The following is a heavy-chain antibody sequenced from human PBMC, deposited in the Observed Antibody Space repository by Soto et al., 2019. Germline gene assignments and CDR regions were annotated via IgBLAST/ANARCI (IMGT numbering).Heavy chain of an antibody. CDR3: ANLLVRGLAKPKTIAAADH. J-gene: IGHJ4*02. CDR2: IFHSGST. V-gene: IGHV4-39*07. Sequence: SEMLCVSWTVAGGSISSSSCYWDWIRQPPGKGLEWIGGIFHSGSTYYNPSLKSRVTISLDTSKNQFSLKMSSVTAADTAVYYCANLLVRGLAKPKTIAAADHRGQGTLVTVSS. CDR1: GGSISSSSCY. D-gene: IGHD6-13*01.